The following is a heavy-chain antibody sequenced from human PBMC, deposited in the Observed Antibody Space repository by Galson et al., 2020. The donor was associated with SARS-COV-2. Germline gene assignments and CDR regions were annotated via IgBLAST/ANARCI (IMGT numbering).Heavy chain of an antibody. CDR1: GFTFSSYG. V-gene: IGHV3-33*01. J-gene: IGHJ4*02. CDR2: IWYDGSNK. D-gene: IGHD3-10*01. Sequence: GESLKISCAASGFTFSSYGMHWVRQAPGTRLEWVAVIWYDGSNKYYADSVKGRFTISRDHSKNTMYLQMNSLRAEDTAVYYCARDHPAAGTTDYGSGSYNWGQGTLVTVSS. CDR3: ARDHPAAGTTDYGSGSYN.